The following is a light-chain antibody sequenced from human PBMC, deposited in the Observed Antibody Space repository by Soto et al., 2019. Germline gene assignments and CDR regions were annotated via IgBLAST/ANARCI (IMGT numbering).Light chain of an antibody. J-gene: IGKJ2*01. Sequence: EIVMTQSPATLSVSPGERATLSCRASQSVSSNLAWYQQKPGRAPRLLIHGASTRATGIPARFSGSGSGTEFTLNISSLQSEDFAVYYCQQYNNWPPHTFGQGTKLEIK. CDR3: QQYNNWPPHT. CDR2: GAS. V-gene: IGKV3-15*01. CDR1: QSVSSN.